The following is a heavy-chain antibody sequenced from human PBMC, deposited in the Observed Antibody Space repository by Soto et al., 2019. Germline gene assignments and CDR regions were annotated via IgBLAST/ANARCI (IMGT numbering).Heavy chain of an antibody. CDR2: IDPSDSYT. V-gene: IGHV5-10-1*01. D-gene: IGHD6-13*01. CDR1: GYSFTSYW. Sequence: GESLKISCKGSGYSFTSYWISWVRQMPGKGLEWMGRIDPSDSYTNYSPSFQGHVTISADKSISTAYLQWSSLKASDTAMYYCASIAAAGTGYYYYGMDVWGQGTTVTVSS. J-gene: IGHJ6*02. CDR3: ASIAAAGTGYYYYGMDV.